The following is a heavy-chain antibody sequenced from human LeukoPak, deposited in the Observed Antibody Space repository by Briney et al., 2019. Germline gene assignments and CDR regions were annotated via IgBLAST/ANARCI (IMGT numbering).Heavy chain of an antibody. D-gene: IGHD2-15*01. J-gene: IGHJ4*02. V-gene: IGHV4-59*01. Sequence: SQTLSLTCTVSGGSISSYYWSWIRQPPGKGLEWIAYIYYSGSTNYNPSLKSRATTSLDTSKSHLSLRLNSVTAADTAVYYCARVANSGGMYFDYWGQGTLVTVSS. CDR3: ARVANSGGMYFDY. CDR2: IYYSGST. CDR1: GGSISSYY.